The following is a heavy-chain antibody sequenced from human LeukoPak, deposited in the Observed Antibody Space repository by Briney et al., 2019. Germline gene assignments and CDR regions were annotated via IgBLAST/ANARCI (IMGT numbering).Heavy chain of an antibody. J-gene: IGHJ5*02. D-gene: IGHD4-17*01. CDR3: ATAHLSYGAWFDP. V-gene: IGHV1-2*02. Sequence: GASVKVSCKASGGTFSSYAISWVRQAPGQGLEWMGWINPNSGGTNYAQKFQGRVTMTRDTSISTAYMELSRLRSDDTAVYYCATAHLSYGAWFDPWGQGTLVTVSS. CDR1: GGTFSSYA. CDR2: INPNSGGT.